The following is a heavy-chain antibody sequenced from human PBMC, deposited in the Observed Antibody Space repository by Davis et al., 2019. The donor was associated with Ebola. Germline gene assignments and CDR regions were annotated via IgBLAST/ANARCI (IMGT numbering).Heavy chain of an antibody. CDR2: ISYDGSEK. D-gene: IGHD3-22*01. V-gene: IGHV3-30*03. CDR1: GFTLSSYG. CDR3: ARDFTYYFDSTGYYSAPNDALDI. Sequence: GGSLKISCAASGFTLSSYGVNWVRQAPGKGLEWVAIISYDGSEKYYADSVKGRFTISRDNSKNTLYLEMHSLRPEDTAVYYCARDFTYYFDSTGYYSAPNDALDIWGQGTKVTVSS. J-gene: IGHJ3*02.